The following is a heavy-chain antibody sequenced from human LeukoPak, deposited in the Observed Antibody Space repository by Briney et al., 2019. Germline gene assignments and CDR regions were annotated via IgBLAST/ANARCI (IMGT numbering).Heavy chain of an antibody. J-gene: IGHJ1*01. Sequence: SEALSLTCTVSGGSISSSSYYWGWIRQPPGKGLEWIGSIYYSGSTYYNPSLKSRVTISVDTSKNQFSLKLSSVTAADTAVYYCATPGGGPYQLTLYFQHWGQGTLVTVSS. CDR2: IYYSGST. V-gene: IGHV4-39*01. CDR3: ATPGGGPYQLTLYFQH. CDR1: GGSISSSSYY. D-gene: IGHD2-2*01.